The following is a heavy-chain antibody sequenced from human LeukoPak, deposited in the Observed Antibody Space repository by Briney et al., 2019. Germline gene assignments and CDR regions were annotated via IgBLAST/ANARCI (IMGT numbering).Heavy chain of an antibody. CDR2: MNPNSGNT. CDR3: ARGPSIAARFRFDP. J-gene: IGHJ5*02. CDR1: GYTFTSYD. V-gene: IGHV1-8*01. D-gene: IGHD6-6*01. Sequence: ASVKVSCKASGYTFTSYDINWVRQATGQGLEWMGWMNPNSGNTGYAQKFQGRVTMTRNTSISTAYMELSSLRSEDTAVYYCARGPSIAARFRFDPWGQGTLVTVSS.